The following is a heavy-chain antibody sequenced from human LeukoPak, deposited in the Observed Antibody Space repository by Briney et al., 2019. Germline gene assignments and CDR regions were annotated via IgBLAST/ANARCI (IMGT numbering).Heavy chain of an antibody. V-gene: IGHV1-18*01. J-gene: IGHJ3*02. Sequence: ASVKVSCKASGYTFTSYGVSWVRQAPGQGLEWMGWISAYNGNTNYAQKLQGRVTMTTDTSTSTAYMELRSLRSDDTAVYYCARDLEYSSSSENAFDIWGQGTMVTVSS. CDR1: GYTFTSYG. D-gene: IGHD6-6*01. CDR3: ARDLEYSSSSENAFDI. CDR2: ISAYNGNT.